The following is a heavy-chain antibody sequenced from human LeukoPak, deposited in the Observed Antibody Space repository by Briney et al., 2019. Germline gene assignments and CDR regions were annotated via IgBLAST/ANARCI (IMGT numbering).Heavy chain of an antibody. CDR3: TTDRYCSGGSCREYFQH. D-gene: IGHD2-15*01. CDR1: GFTFSNAW. J-gene: IGHJ1*01. V-gene: IGHV3-15*01. CDR2: FKSKTDGGTT. Sequence: GVLRLSCAASGFTFSNAWMSWVRQAPGKGLEWVGCFKSKTDGGTTDYAAPVKGRFTFSRDDSKNTLYLRMNSLKNEDTAVYYCTTDRYCSGGSCREYFQHCSQGTLVTVSS.